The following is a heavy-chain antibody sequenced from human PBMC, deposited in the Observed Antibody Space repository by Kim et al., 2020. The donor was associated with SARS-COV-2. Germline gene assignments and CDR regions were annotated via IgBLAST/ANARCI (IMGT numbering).Heavy chain of an antibody. D-gene: IGHD6-13*01. CDR3: AREAAGPIPDFDY. CDR2: IYYSGST. J-gene: IGHJ4*02. CDR1: GGSVSSGSYY. V-gene: IGHV4-61*01. Sequence: SETLSLTCTVSGGSVSSGSYYWSWIRQPPGKGLEWIGYIYYSGSTNYNPSLKSRVTISVDTSKNQFSLKLSSVTAADTAVYYCAREAAGPIPDFDYWGQG.